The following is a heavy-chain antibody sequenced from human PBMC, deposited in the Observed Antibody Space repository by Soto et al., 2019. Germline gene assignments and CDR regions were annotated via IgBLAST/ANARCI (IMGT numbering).Heavy chain of an antibody. J-gene: IGHJ6*02. Sequence: QMRLVQSGAEVKNSGSSVKVSCKASGGTSSNFVITWVRQVPGLGLEWLGGILPMFGAVKYAQKFQDRLTITADRSTNTAAMELGSLRSEDTAVYYCARPKRSGYDRGDSYYHTMDVWGHGTTVTVS. D-gene: IGHD3-3*01. CDR3: ARPKRSGYDRGDSYYHTMDV. CDR1: GGTSSNFV. CDR2: ILPMFGAV. V-gene: IGHV1-69*06.